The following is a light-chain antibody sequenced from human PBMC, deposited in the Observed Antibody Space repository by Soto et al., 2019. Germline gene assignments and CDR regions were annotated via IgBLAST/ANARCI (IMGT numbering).Light chain of an antibody. CDR2: QDS. V-gene: IGLV3-1*01. CDR3: CSYAPTNTLI. J-gene: IGLJ2*01. Sequence: SYELTQPPSVSVSPGQTASITCFGDKLGDKYACWYQQKPGQSPVLVIYQDSKRPSGIPERFSGSNSGNTATLTISGTQAEDEADYACCSYAPTNTLIFGGGTKLTVL. CDR1: KLGDKY.